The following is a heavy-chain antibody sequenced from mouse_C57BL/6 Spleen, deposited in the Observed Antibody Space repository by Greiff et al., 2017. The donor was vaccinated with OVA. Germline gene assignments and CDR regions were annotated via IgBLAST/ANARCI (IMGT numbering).Heavy chain of an antibody. J-gene: IGHJ1*03. CDR3: AREGLGRGYFDV. V-gene: IGHV5-4*01. D-gene: IGHD4-1*01. CDR2: ISDGGSYT. Sequence: EVKLVESGGGLVKPGGSLKLSCAASGFTFSSYAMSWVRQTPEKRLEWVATISDGGSYTYYPDNVKGRFTISRDNAKNNLYLQMSHLKSEDTAMYYCAREGLGRGYFDVWGTGTTVTVSS. CDR1: GFTFSSYA.